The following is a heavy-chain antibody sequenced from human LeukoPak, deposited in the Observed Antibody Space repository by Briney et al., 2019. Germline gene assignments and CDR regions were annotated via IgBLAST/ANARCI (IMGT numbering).Heavy chain of an antibody. Sequence: GASEKVSCRASGYTFTSYYMHWVRQAPGQGLEWMGWINPNSGGTNYAQKFQGRVTMTRDTSISTAYMELSRLRSDDTAVYYCARSRHIVVVPAAMRANWFDPWGQGTLVTVSS. CDR2: INPNSGGT. D-gene: IGHD2-2*01. V-gene: IGHV1-2*02. J-gene: IGHJ5*02. CDR1: GYTFTSYY. CDR3: ARSRHIVVVPAAMRANWFDP.